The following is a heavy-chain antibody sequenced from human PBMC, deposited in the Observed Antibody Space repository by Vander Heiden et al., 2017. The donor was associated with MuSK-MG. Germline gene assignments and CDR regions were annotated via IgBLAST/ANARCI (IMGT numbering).Heavy chain of an antibody. V-gene: IGHV6-1*01. Sequence: QVQLQQSGPGLVKPSQTLSLTCAISGDSVSSNSAAWNWIRQSPSRGLEWLGRTYYRSKWYNDYVVSVKSRITINPDTSKNQFSLQLNSVTPEDTAVYYCARGIDYYGSGSYYCDYWGQGTLVTVSS. CDR3: ARGIDYYGSGSYYCDY. D-gene: IGHD3-10*01. J-gene: IGHJ4*02. CDR2: TYYRSKWYN. CDR1: GDSVSSNSAA.